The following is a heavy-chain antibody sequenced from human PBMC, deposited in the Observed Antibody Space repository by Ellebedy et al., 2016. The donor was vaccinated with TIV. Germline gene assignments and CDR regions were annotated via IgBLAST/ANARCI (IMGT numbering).Heavy chain of an antibody. V-gene: IGHV1-3*01. Sequence: AASVKVSCKTSGYTFTTFAVHWVRQVPGQSPEWMGWINVADANTKYSHKFQGRVSFTRDTSTNTVYMHLGGLRSEDSAIYYCARDPLGYCSGGSCTNNWFDPWGQGTLVTVSS. J-gene: IGHJ5*02. CDR2: INVADANT. CDR1: GYTFTTFA. CDR3: ARDPLGYCSGGSCTNNWFDP. D-gene: IGHD2-15*01.